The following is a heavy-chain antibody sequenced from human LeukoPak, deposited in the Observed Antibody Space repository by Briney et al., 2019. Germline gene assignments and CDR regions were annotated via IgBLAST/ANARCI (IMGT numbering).Heavy chain of an antibody. Sequence: GRSLRLSCAASGFTFSSYAMHWVRQAPGKGLEWVAVISYDGSNKYYADSVKGRFTISRDNAKNTLYLQMNSLRAEDTAVYYCARHDDYGDYEPIDYWGQGTLVTVSS. D-gene: IGHD4-17*01. CDR1: GFTFSSYA. J-gene: IGHJ4*02. CDR2: ISYDGSNK. V-gene: IGHV3-30*04. CDR3: ARHDDYGDYEPIDY.